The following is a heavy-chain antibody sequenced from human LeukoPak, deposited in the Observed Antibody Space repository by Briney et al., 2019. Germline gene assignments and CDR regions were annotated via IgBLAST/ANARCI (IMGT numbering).Heavy chain of an antibody. D-gene: IGHD1-7*01. CDR2: IRSKHSGGTT. J-gene: IGHJ5*02. CDR1: GFSFTNAW. V-gene: IGHV3-15*01. CDR3: ADRWDYRVA. Sequence: MSGGSLRLSCAASGFSFTNAWMSWVRQAPGKGLEWVGRIRSKHSGGTTEYAAPVKGRFTISRDDSKNTLFLQMNSLKSEDTAVYFCADRWDYRVAWGQGALVTVSS.